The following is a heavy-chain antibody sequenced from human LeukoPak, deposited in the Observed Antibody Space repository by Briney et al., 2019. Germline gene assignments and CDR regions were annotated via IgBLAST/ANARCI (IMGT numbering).Heavy chain of an antibody. J-gene: IGHJ5*02. CDR3: ARTRGFGELLVEGFDP. D-gene: IGHD3-10*01. V-gene: IGHV4-39*01. CDR2: SYYSGNT. CDR1: GGSITTTTYY. Sequence: PSEXXSLTCTLSGGSITTTTYYWGWVRQPPGKGLEWVGSSYYSGNTYYNPSLKSRLTISIETSRKQFSLKQRYVTAADTAVYYCARTRGFGELLVEGFDPWGQGTLVTVSS.